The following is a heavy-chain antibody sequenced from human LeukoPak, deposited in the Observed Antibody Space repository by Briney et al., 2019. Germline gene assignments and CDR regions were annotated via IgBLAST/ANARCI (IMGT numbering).Heavy chain of an antibody. J-gene: IGHJ4*02. CDR2: FNPGDSTT. CDR3: ALHPAEGSGSLDF. Sequence: GESLKISCKGSGFSFPNYWIGWVRQMPGKGLEWMGLFNPGDSTTTYSPSFQDQITISVDRSISTAYLQLRSLKASDTAIYYCALHPAEGSGSLDFWGQGTLVTVSS. D-gene: IGHD3-10*01. V-gene: IGHV5-51*01. CDR1: GFSFPNYW.